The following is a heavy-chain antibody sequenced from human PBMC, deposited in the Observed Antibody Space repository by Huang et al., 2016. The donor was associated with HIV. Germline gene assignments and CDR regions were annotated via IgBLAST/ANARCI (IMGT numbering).Heavy chain of an antibody. D-gene: IGHD1-26*01. Sequence: QVQLQESGPGLVQPSQTLSLICTVSGDSISSGAFYWTCLRQSAGGGLQGIGHVYTSGSVLDNGSLRSRVTIALDTSKNQVSLNLRSVTAADTALYFCARGRGGTHSYFFYSMDVWGAGTAVIVSS. J-gene: IGHJ6*03. CDR3: ARGRGGTHSYFFYSMDV. CDR1: GDSISSGAFY. V-gene: IGHV4-61*09. CDR2: VYTSGSV.